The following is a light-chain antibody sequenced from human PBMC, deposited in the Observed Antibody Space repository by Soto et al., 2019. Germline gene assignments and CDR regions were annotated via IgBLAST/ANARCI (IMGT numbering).Light chain of an antibody. CDR3: QSYDDSLSAFV. J-gene: IGLJ1*01. CDR1: SSNIGAIYG. CDR2: VNT. Sequence: QSVLTQPPSVSGAPGQRVTISCTGSSSNIGAIYGVHWHQQLPGTAPKLLIYVNTNRPSGVPDRSSASKSGTSASLAITGLQAEDEADYYCQSYDDSLSAFVFGTGTKVTVL. V-gene: IGLV1-40*01.